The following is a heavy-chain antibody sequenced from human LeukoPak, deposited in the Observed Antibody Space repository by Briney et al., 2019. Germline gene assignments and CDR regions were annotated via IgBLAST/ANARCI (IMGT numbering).Heavy chain of an antibody. Sequence: GGSLRLSCAASGFTFSSYGMHWVRQAPGKGLEWVAVISYDGSRKHYGASVQGRFSISRDNSKNTLYLQMNSLRAEDTAVYYCVKDRLGEAYGMDVWGEGTTVTVSS. CDR1: GFTFSSYG. V-gene: IGHV3-30*18. J-gene: IGHJ6*04. CDR3: VKDRLGEAYGMDV. CDR2: ISYDGSRK. D-gene: IGHD3-10*01.